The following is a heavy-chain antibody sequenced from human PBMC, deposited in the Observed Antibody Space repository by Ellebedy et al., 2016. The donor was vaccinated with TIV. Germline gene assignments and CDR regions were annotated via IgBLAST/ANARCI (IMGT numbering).Heavy chain of an antibody. D-gene: IGHD6-6*01. Sequence: SGPTLVXPTETLTLTCTVSGFSLSNTRMGVNWNRQPPGKALEWLAHILSNDEKSYNTSLKSRLTISKDTSKSQVVLTMTNMDPVDTATYYCARSRSDGSSGYYYYGMDVWGQGTTVTVSS. CDR1: GFSLSNTRMG. V-gene: IGHV2-26*01. J-gene: IGHJ6*02. CDR2: ILSNDEK. CDR3: ARSRSDGSSGYYYYGMDV.